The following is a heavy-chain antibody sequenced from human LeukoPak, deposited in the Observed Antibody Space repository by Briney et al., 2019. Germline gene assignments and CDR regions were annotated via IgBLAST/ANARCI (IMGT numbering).Heavy chain of an antibody. D-gene: IGHD3-10*01. CDR3: ARGSFIRGPADDY. CDR2: VNPNSGNT. CDR1: GYTFTNYD. V-gene: IGHV1-8*01. J-gene: IGHJ4*02. Sequence: GAVRVSCKASGYTFTNYDINWGRQAAGQGLEWMGWVNPNSGNTGYAQKLQGRVTITTNTSIRTAYLEMNSLRSEDTAVYYCARGSFIRGPADDYWGQGTLVTAPS.